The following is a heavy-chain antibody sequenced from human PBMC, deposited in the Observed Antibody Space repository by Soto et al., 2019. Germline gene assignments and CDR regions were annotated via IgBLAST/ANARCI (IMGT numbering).Heavy chain of an antibody. D-gene: IGHD1-26*01. Sequence: QVQLQESGPGLVKPSQALSLICTVSGGSIRSDDYYWSWIRQPPGKGLEWIGYISYSGTTYYNPSLRSRLSISVDTSNNQFSLKLNSVTFADTAVYYCARVAFEGQARYLFDGMDVWGQGTTVTVSS. CDR1: GGSIRSDDYY. CDR3: ARVAFEGQARYLFDGMDV. J-gene: IGHJ6*02. V-gene: IGHV4-31*03. CDR2: ISYSGTT.